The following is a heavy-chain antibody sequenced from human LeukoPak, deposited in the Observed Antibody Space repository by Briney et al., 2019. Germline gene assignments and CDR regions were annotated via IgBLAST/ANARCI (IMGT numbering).Heavy chain of an antibody. J-gene: IGHJ4*02. CDR3: AREKIVVPAASGPQFDY. CDR1: GFTFTSDW. V-gene: IGHV3-7*01. CDR2: IKKDGGEK. Sequence: GGSLRLSCAPPGFTFTSDWRSWVRPAPGKGRGWGANIKKDGGEKYYVDSVKGRFTISRDNAKNSLYLQMNSLRAEDTAVYYCAREKIVVPAASGPQFDYWGQGTLVTVSS. D-gene: IGHD2-2*01.